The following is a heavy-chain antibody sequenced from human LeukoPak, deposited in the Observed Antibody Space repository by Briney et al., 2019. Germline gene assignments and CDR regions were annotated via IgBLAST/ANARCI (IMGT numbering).Heavy chain of an antibody. CDR1: GFIVSSNY. Sequence: GGSLRLSCAAPGFIVSSNYINWVRQAPGKGLEWVSIIYSSGGTYYADSVKGRFTISRDNSKNTLYLQMNSLRAEDTALYYCAKGSGYADYWGQGTLVTVSS. CDR2: IYSSGGT. CDR3: AKGSGYADY. J-gene: IGHJ4*02. V-gene: IGHV3-53*01. D-gene: IGHD3-22*01.